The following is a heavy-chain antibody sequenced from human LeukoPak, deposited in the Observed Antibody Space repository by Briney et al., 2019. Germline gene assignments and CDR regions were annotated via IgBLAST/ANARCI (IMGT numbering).Heavy chain of an antibody. CDR1: GFSFSYYW. D-gene: IGHD2-15*01. Sequence: PGGSLRLSCAVSGFSFSYYWMSWVRQAPGKGLEWVANTKEDGSGSSYVDSVKGRFTISRDNAKNSLYLQMNSLRAEDTAVYYCAKGGVVDTRYYFDSWGQGTLVTVSS. CDR3: AKGGVVDTRYYFDS. CDR2: TKEDGSGS. V-gene: IGHV3-7*01. J-gene: IGHJ4*02.